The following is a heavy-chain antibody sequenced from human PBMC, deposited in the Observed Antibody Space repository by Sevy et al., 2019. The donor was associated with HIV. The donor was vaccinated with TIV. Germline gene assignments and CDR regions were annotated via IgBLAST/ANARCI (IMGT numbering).Heavy chain of an antibody. CDR3: ARMGDYYDSSGYYPLKF. J-gene: IGHJ4*02. D-gene: IGHD3-22*01. Sequence: ASVKVSCKASGYTFTGYYIHWVRQAPGQGLEWMGWINPNSGGTYFAKKFQDSVTMTTDTSVNKAYMELRSLRFDDTAVYYCARMGDYYDSSGYYPLKFWGQGTLVTVSS. V-gene: IGHV1-2*02. CDR1: GYTFTGYY. CDR2: INPNSGGT.